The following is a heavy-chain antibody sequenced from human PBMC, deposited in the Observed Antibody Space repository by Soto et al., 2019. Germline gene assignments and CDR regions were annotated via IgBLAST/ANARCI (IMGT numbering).Heavy chain of an antibody. V-gene: IGHV1-69*13. CDR1: GGTFSSYA. J-gene: IGHJ5*02. CDR2: IIPIFGTA. CDR3: ARAGYCSGGSCYMENWFDP. Sequence: SVKVSCKASGGTFSSYAISWVRQAPGQRLERMGGIIPIFGTANYAQKFKGRVTITADESTSTAYMELSSLRSEDTAVYYCARAGYCSGGSCYMENWFDPWGQGTLVTVSS. D-gene: IGHD2-15*01.